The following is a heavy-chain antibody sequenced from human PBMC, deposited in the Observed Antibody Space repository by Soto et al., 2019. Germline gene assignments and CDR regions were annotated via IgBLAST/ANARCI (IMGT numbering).Heavy chain of an antibody. Sequence: GGSLRLSCAASGFTFSSYGIHWVRQAPGKGLEWVALISYDGSNKYYADSVKGRFTISRDNSKNTLYLQMNSLRAEDTAMYYCAKDETYYYDRSGYYGPFDYWGQGTLVTVSS. CDR2: ISYDGSNK. D-gene: IGHD3-22*01. CDR3: AKDETYYYDRSGYYGPFDY. CDR1: GFTFSSYG. V-gene: IGHV3-30*18. J-gene: IGHJ4*02.